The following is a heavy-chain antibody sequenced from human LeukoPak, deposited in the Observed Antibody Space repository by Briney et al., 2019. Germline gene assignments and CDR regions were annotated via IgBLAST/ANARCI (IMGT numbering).Heavy chain of an antibody. CDR3: ARVFDALSAEYDYVWGSYRFFDH. D-gene: IGHD3-16*02. Sequence: SETLSLTCTVSGGSISSGGYFWSWIRQHPGKGLEWIGYIYNSGSTYYNPSLKSRVIISVDTSKNQFSLKLSSVTAADTAVYYCARVFDALSAEYDYVWGSYRFFDHWGQGTLVTVSS. V-gene: IGHV4-30-4*08. CDR1: GGSISSGGYF. CDR2: IYNSGST. J-gene: IGHJ4*02.